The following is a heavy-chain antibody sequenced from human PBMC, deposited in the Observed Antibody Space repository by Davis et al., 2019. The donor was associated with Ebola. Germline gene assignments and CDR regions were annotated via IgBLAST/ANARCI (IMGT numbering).Heavy chain of an antibody. J-gene: IGHJ4*02. D-gene: IGHD3-22*01. CDR3: ARGDSYYDPSGYYAGPEAPDH. CDR1: GGSISSHY. Sequence: SETLSLTCTVSGGSISSHYWSWIRQSPEKGLEWIGYIYFSGSTTYNPSLKSRVTISVDSSKKQFSLNLRSVTAADTAVYYCARGDSYYDPSGYYAGPEAPDHWGQGTLVSVSS. V-gene: IGHV4-59*11. CDR2: IYFSGST.